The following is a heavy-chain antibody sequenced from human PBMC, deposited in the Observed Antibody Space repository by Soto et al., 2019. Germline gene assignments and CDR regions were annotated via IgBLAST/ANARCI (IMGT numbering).Heavy chain of an antibody. CDR3: ARLDYGDYLIPDY. D-gene: IGHD4-17*01. J-gene: IGHJ4*02. Sequence: EAQLVESGGGLVQPGGSLRLSCAASGFTFSSYWMSWVRQAPGKGLEWVANIKQDGSEKYYVDSVKGRFTISRDNAKNSLYLQMNSLRAEDTAVYYCARLDYGDYLIPDYWGQGTLVTVSS. V-gene: IGHV3-7*01. CDR2: IKQDGSEK. CDR1: GFTFSSYW.